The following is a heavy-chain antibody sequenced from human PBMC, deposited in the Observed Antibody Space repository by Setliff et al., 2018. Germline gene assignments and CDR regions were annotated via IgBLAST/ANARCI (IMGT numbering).Heavy chain of an antibody. CDR2: IHHSGST. CDR3: ARLRKAVDGINFPRYMDV. D-gene: IGHD6-19*01. CDR1: DGSFSGYY. J-gene: IGHJ6*04. Sequence: SETLSLTCAVYDGSFSGYYWSWIRQPPGKGLEWIGEIHHSGSTKYNPSLKSRVTISVDTSKNQFSLRLSSVTAADTAVYYCARLRKAVDGINFPRYMDVWGKGTTVTVSS. V-gene: IGHV4-34*01.